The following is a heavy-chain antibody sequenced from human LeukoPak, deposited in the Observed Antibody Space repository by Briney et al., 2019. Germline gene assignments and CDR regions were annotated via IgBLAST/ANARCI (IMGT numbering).Heavy chain of an antibody. CDR2: IKQDGSEK. CDR1: GFTFSSYA. V-gene: IGHV3-7*03. J-gene: IGHJ4*02. Sequence: GGSLRLSCAASGFTFSSYAMSWVRQAPGKGLEWVASIKQDGSEKYYVDSVKGRFTFSRDNAKNSLYLQMDSLRAEDTAVYYCARDKSAGADTGSSFYYWGQGALVTVSS. D-gene: IGHD3-10*01. CDR3: ARDKSAGADTGSSFYY.